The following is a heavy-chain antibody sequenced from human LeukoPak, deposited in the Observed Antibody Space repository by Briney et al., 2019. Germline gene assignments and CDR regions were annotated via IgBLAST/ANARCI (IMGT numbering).Heavy chain of an antibody. J-gene: IGHJ4*02. V-gene: IGHV1-18*01. CDR3: ARDQNAGKFDY. D-gene: IGHD3-10*01. CDR1: GGTFSSYA. CDR2: VSAYNGNT. Sequence: ASVKVSCKASGGTFSSYAISWVRQAPGQGLEWMGWVSAYNGNTNYTQKLQGRVTMTTDTSTSTAYMELRSLRSDDTAVYYCARDQNAGKFDYWGQGTQVTVSS.